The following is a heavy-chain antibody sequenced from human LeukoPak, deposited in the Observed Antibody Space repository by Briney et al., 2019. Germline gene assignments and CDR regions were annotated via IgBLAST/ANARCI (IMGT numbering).Heavy chain of an antibody. J-gene: IGHJ4*02. V-gene: IGHV4-39*01. CDR2: IYYSGST. Sequence: PSETLSLTCTVSGGSISRSSCYWGWIRQPPGKGLEWIAGIYYSGSTYYNPSLKSRVTISLDTSKSQFSLKLSSVTAADTAIYYCARREGYFDYWGQGNLVTVSS. CDR1: GGSISRSSCY. CDR3: ARREGYFDY.